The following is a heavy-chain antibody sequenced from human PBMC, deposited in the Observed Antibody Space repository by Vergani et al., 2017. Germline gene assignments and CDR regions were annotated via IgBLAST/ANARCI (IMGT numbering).Heavy chain of an antibody. CDR3: ARSYYDSSGYLYFQH. D-gene: IGHD3-22*01. V-gene: IGHV3-23*01. J-gene: IGHJ1*01. CDR2: ISGSGGST. CDR1: GFTFSSYA. Sequence: EVQLLESGGGLVQPGGSLRLSCAASGFTFSSYAMSWVRQAPGKGLEWVSAISGSGGSTYYADSVKGRFTISRDNSQNTLYLQMNSLRAEDTAVYYCARSYYDSSGYLYFQHWGQGTLVTVSS.